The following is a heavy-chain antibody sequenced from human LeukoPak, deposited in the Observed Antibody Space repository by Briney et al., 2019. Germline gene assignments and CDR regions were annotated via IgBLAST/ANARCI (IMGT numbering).Heavy chain of an antibody. D-gene: IGHD2-2*01. Sequence: SETLSLTCTVSGGSISSSSYYWGWIRQPPGKGLEWIGSIYYSGSTYYNPSLKSRVTISVDTSKNQFSLKLSSVTAADTAVYYCASPLYCSSTSCWTNDAFDIWGQGTMVTVSS. CDR2: IYYSGST. CDR3: ASPLYCSSTSCWTNDAFDI. J-gene: IGHJ3*02. V-gene: IGHV4-39*01. CDR1: GGSISSSSYY.